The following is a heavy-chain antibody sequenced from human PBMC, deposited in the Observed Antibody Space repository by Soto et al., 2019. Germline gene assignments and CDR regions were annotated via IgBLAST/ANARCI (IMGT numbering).Heavy chain of an antibody. D-gene: IGHD3-16*01. CDR1: GFTFSHYA. CDR2: IFGSGAPT. Sequence: EVQLLESGGGLVQPGGSLRLSCAASGFTFSHYAMSWVRQAPGKGLQWVSTIFGSGAPTHYADSVKGRFGSSRDNSNNMLFLEMNSLKDEDTAVYYCTREASSWGFAFDLWGQGTRVAVSS. V-gene: IGHV3-23*01. J-gene: IGHJ3*01. CDR3: TREASSWGFAFDL.